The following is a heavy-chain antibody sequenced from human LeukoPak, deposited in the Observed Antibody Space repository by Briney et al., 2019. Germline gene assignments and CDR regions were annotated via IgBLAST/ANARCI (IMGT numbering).Heavy chain of an antibody. D-gene: IGHD6-13*01. CDR1: GFTFSTYA. Sequence: GGSLRLSCAASGFTFSTYAMSWVRQAPGKGLEWVSSISGRGNNTYYADSVKGRFTISRDNSKNTLHLQVNSLRAEDTAIYYCARAYSSSWYDYWGQGTLVTVSS. CDR2: ISGRGNNT. V-gene: IGHV3-23*01. CDR3: ARAYSSSWYDY. J-gene: IGHJ4*02.